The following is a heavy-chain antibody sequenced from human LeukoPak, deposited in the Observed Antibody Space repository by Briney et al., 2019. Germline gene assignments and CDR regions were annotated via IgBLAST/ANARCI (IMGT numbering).Heavy chain of an antibody. J-gene: IGHJ3*02. CDR3: ARDSSSWDDAFDI. V-gene: IGHV1-69*04. D-gene: IGHD6-13*01. CDR1: GRTFSSYA. CDR2: IIPILGIA. Sequence: VASVKVSCKASGRTFSSYAISWVRHAPGQGLEWMGRIIPILGIANYAQKFQGRVTITADKSTSTAYMELSSLRSEDTAIYYCARDSSSWDDAFDIWGQGTMVTVSS.